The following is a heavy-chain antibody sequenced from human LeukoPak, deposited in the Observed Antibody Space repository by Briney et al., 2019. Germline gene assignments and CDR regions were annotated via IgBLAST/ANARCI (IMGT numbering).Heavy chain of an antibody. CDR3: ARTGSVDDYDSSGYYSNWFDP. CDR2: IIPIFGTA. Sequence: SVKVSCKASGGTFSSYAISWVRQAPGQGLEWMGGIIPIFGTANYAQKFQGRVTITADESTSTACMELSSLRSEDTAVYYCARTGSVDDYDSSGYYSNWFDPWGQGTLVTVSS. D-gene: IGHD3-22*01. V-gene: IGHV1-69*13. CDR1: GGTFSSYA. J-gene: IGHJ5*02.